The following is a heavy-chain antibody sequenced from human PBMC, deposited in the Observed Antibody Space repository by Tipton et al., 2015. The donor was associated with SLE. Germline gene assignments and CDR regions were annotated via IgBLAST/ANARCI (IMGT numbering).Heavy chain of an antibody. CDR2: VYHSGTT. CDR3: ARDLEGYSSTWFT. CDR1: GGSVSGYF. V-gene: IGHV4-34*01. J-gene: IGHJ5*02. Sequence: GLVKPSETLSLSCAVYGGSVSGYFWSWIRQSPGKGLEWIGSVYHSGTTYYKPSLKSRLIISVDTSKNQFSLKLSSVTAADTAVYYCARDLEGYSSTWFTWGQGPLVTVSS. D-gene: IGHD6-13*01.